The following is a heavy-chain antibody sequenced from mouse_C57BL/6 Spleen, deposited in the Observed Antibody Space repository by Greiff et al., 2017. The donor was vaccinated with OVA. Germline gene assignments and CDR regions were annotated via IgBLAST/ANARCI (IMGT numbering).Heavy chain of an antibody. V-gene: IGHV1-22*01. Sequence: LQESGPELVKPGASVTMSCKASGYTFTDYNMHWVKQSHGKSLEWIGYINPNNGGTSYNQKFKGKATLTVNKSSSTAYMELRSLTSEDSAVYYCARRPYYGSYYAMDYWGQGTSVTVSS. CDR1: GYTFTDYN. CDR3: ARRPYYGSYYAMDY. D-gene: IGHD1-1*01. J-gene: IGHJ4*01. CDR2: INPNNGGT.